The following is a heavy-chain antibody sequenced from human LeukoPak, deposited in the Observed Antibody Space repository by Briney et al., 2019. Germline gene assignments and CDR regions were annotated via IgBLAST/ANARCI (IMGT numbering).Heavy chain of an antibody. CDR1: GGSISSSSYY. CDR2: IYYSGST. D-gene: IGHD1-26*01. Sequence: PSETLSLTCTVSGGSISSSSYYWGWIRQPPGKGLEWIGGIYYSGSTYYIPSLKSRVTISVDTSKNQFSLKLSSVTAADTAVYYCAGSGSWDYWGQGTLVTVSS. V-gene: IGHV4-39*07. J-gene: IGHJ4*02. CDR3: AGSGSWDY.